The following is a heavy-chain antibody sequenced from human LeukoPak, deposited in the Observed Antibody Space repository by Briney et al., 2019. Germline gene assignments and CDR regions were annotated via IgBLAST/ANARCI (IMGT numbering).Heavy chain of an antibody. V-gene: IGHV3-33*01. CDR3: AGSSPSSGSLDY. D-gene: IGHD1-26*01. CDR1: GFTFSSYG. Sequence: PGGSLRLSCAASGFTFSSYGMHWVRQAPGKGLEWVAVIWYDGSNKYYADSVKGRFTISRDNSKNTLYLQMNSLRAEDTAVYYCAGSSPSSGSLDYWGQGTLVTVSS. CDR2: IWYDGSNK. J-gene: IGHJ4*02.